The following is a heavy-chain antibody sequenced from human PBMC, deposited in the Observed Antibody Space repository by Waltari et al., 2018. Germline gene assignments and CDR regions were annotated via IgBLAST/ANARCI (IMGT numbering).Heavy chain of an antibody. CDR3: AREVDTGYTPGHI. CDR1: GYCWGWIRQPPGRGLEWIGNVIHC. D-gene: IGHD5-12*01. J-gene: IGHJ3*02. Sequence: QVQLRESGPGLVKPSEILSLTCAVSGSSVNSGYCWGWIRQPPGRGLEWIGNVIHCWGWIRQPPGEGLEWIGSICHRWGTYYSLSLKSRVSISMDASKNQLSLKLTSVTAADTAVYYCAREVDTGYTPGHIWGPGTMVTVSS. CDR2: ICHRWGT. V-gene: IGHV4-39*07.